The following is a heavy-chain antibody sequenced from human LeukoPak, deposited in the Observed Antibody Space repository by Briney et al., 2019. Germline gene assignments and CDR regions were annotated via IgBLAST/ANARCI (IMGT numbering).Heavy chain of an antibody. CDR1: GGTFSSYA. V-gene: IGHV1-69*13. D-gene: IGHD1-20*01. CDR2: IIPIFGTA. Sequence: ASVKVSCKASGGTFSSYAISWVRQAPGQGLEWMGGIIPIFGTANHAQKFQGRVTITADESTSTAYMELSSLRSEDTAVYYCARAASHNWNPFDYWGQGTLVTVSS. CDR3: ARAASHNWNPFDY. J-gene: IGHJ4*02.